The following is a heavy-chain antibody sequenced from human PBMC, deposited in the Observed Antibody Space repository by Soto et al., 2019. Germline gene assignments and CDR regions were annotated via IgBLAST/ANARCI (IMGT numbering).Heavy chain of an antibody. J-gene: IGHJ6*02. D-gene: IGHD6-19*01. CDR1: GGTFSVFA. V-gene: IGHV1-69*12. CDR3: ARSTIAVPGTDYSFYGMDV. CDR2: IIPIFSTV. Sequence: QFQLVQSGAEVKKPGSSVQVSCKAAGGTFSVFAINWLRQAPGQGLAWLGGIIPIFSTVNYAQKFQGRVTITADESPSIAYMELRRLRYEDTAVYSCARSTIAVPGTDYSFYGMDVWGQGTTVTVS.